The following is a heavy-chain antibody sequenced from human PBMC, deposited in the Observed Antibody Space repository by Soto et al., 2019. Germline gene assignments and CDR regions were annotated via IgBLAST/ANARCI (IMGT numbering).Heavy chain of an antibody. V-gene: IGHV4-34*01. J-gene: IGHJ4*02. D-gene: IGHD2-8*02. CDR2: INHSGST. CDR1: GGSFSGYY. Sequence: PSETLSLTCAVYGGSFSGYYWTWIRQPPGTGLEWIGEINHSGSTNYNPSHKSRVTISVDTSKNQFSLKLTTVTAADTAVYYCARDKITGLFDXWXQGTLVTVSS. CDR3: ARDKITGLFDX.